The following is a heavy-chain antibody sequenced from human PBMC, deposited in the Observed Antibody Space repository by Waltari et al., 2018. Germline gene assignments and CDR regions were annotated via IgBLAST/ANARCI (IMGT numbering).Heavy chain of an antibody. J-gene: IGHJ3*01. CDR1: GYSFISYW. V-gene: IGHV5-51*03. D-gene: IGHD3-10*01. CDR2: IWPDDSDT. Sequence: EVQLVQSGPEVKKSGESLRISCQVSGYSFISYWIAWVRQMPGKGLEYMGIIWPDDSDTRYSPAFQGQVMISVDKSIGTAYLQLNTLKASDTAMYYCARPRRGRDAFDVWGPGTMVTVS. CDR3: ARPRRGRDAFDV.